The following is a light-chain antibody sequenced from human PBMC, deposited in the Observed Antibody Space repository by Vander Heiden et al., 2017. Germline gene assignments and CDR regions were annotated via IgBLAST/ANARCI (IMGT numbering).Light chain of an antibody. CDR1: SGSVSASYY. J-gene: IGLJ3*02. V-gene: IGLV8-61*01. CDR2: NTN. CDR3: VLYMGSGIWV. Sequence: QTVVTQEPSFSVSPGGTVTLTCGLSSGSVSASYYPSWYQQTQGQAPRTLIFNTNTRSFGVPDRFSGSILGNKAALTITGAQADDESDYYCVLYMGSGIWVFGGGTKLTVL.